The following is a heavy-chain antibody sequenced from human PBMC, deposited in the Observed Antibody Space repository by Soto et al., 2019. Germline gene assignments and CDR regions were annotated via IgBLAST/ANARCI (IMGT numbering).Heavy chain of an antibody. CDR2: IDPSDSYV. Sequence: PGVTLKLSGPCAAYSFTSHGITLVSKQPGKGLEWMGRIDPSDSYVKYSPSFQGHVTISADKSISTAYLEWSSLKASDTARYYSARDEVIEGGTTILVLRRGRDYGLDVSSQG. J-gene: IGHJ6*02. CDR3: ARDEVIEGGTTILVLRRGRDYGLDV. CDR1: AYSFTSHG. D-gene: IGHD2-8*02. V-gene: IGHV5-10-1*01.